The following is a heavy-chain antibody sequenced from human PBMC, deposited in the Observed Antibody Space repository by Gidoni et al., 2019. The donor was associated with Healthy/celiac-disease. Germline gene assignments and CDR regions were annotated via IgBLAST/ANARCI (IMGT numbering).Heavy chain of an antibody. J-gene: IGHJ4*02. Sequence: QVQLVESGGGVVQPGRSLRLPCAASGFTFSSYGMPWVRQAPGKGLEWVAVIWYDGSNKYYADSVKGRFTISRDNSKNTLYLQMNSLRAEDTAVYYCARDRSRSTSCYDYWGQGTLVTVSS. CDR3: ARDRSRSTSCYDY. CDR1: GFTFSSYG. CDR2: IWYDGSNK. D-gene: IGHD2-2*01. V-gene: IGHV3-33*01.